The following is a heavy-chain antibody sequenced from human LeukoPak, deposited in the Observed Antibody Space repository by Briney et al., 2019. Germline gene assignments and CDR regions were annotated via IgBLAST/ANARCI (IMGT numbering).Heavy chain of an antibody. CDR1: GFSVSYSY. Sequence: PGGSLRLSCAASGFSVSYSYMGWVRQAPGKALEWVSVVYSGSRTYTADSVKGRFTISRDISRSALYLQMRSLRTDDTAVYYCTRWGGNFWNAYFDSWGQGTLVTVSS. D-gene: IGHD3-3*01. V-gene: IGHV3-66*02. CDR3: TRWGGNFWNAYFDS. J-gene: IGHJ4*02. CDR2: VYSGSRT.